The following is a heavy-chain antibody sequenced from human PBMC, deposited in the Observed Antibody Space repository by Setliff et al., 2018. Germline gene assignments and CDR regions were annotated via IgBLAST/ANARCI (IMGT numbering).Heavy chain of an antibody. V-gene: IGHV1-46*01. CDR3: ARGNPAERYEY. CDR1: GYTFTNYH. Sequence: ASVKVSCKASGYTFTNYHMHWVRQAPGQGLEWMGVINCTGGSATYAQKFQGRVTMTRDTSTSTAYMELSSLRFDDTAVYYCARGNPAERYEYWGQGTLVTVSS. D-gene: IGHD5-12*01. J-gene: IGHJ1*01. CDR2: INCTGGSA.